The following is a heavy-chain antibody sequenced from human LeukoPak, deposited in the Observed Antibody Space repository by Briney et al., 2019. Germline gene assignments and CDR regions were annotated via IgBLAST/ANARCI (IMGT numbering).Heavy chain of an antibody. CDR3: AKGVSSWYPRHFDY. D-gene: IGHD6-13*01. Sequence: GGSLRLSCAASRFTFSSYVMSWVRQAPGKGLEWVLSITGSGNGTFYADSVKGRFTISRDNPKNTVYLQMNSLRAEDTAVYYCAKGVSSWYPRHFDYWGQGTLITVSS. CDR1: RFTFSSYV. CDR2: ITGSGNGT. V-gene: IGHV3-23*01. J-gene: IGHJ4*02.